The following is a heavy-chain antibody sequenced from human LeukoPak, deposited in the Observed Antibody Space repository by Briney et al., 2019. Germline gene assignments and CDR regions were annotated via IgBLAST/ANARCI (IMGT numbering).Heavy chain of an antibody. CDR1: GFTFSDYY. CDR3: ARDPNGDYIGAFDM. D-gene: IGHD4-17*01. Sequence: GGSLRLSCAASGFTFSDYYMSWIRQAPGKGLEWVSCISSSGSTIYYADSVKGRFTISRDNSKYTLFLQMNSLRAEDTAVYYCARDPNGDYIGAFDMWGPGTMVTVSS. V-gene: IGHV3-11*01. CDR2: ISSSGSTI. J-gene: IGHJ3*02.